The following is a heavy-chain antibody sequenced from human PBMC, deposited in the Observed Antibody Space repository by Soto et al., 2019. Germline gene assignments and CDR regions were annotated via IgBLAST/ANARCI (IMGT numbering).Heavy chain of an antibody. J-gene: IGHJ4*02. CDR2: IHVTGYT. CDR1: GDSITSGSYS. Sequence: QLQLRESGSRLVQPSQTLTLICSVSGDSITSGSYSWSWIRQAPGKGLEWIGNIHVTGYTSFSPSLRRRLTMSVDTSQNQFSLSLNSGTAADTAVYYCARGGALRPYGHVPLAFWGQGTLVTVSS. CDR3: ARGGALRPYGHVPLAF. D-gene: IGHD3-16*01. V-gene: IGHV4-30-2*01.